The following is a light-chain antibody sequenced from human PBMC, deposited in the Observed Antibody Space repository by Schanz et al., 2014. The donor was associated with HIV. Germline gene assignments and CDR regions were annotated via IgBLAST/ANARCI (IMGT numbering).Light chain of an antibody. CDR3: SSYTPITTRV. J-gene: IGLJ3*02. Sequence: QSALTQPASVSGSPGQSITISCTGTSTDVGSNGHVSWYQQHPGKAPKLLIYDVNNRPSGISDRFSGSKSGNTASLTISGLQAEEEADYYCSSYTPITTRVFGGGPKLT. CDR1: STDVGSNGH. V-gene: IGLV2-14*03. CDR2: DVN.